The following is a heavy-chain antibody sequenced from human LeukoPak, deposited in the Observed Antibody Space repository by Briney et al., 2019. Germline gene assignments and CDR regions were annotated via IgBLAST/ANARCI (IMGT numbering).Heavy chain of an antibody. CDR2: IISSSIYI. V-gene: IGHV3-21*01. CDR1: GSTFSSNS. Sequence: PGGPLRPSCAAFGSTFSSNSMNGGRQAPGKGLGWVSSIISSSIYIYYADSVKGRFTISRDNAKNSLYLQMNSLRAEDTAVYYCARDGGSYHADAFDYWGQGTLVTVSS. J-gene: IGHJ4*02. CDR3: ARDGGSYHADAFDY. D-gene: IGHD1-26*01.